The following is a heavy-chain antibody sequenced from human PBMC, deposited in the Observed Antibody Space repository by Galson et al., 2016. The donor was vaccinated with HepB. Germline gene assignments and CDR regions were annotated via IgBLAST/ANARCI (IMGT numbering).Heavy chain of an antibody. V-gene: IGHV3-30*18. Sequence: SLRLSCAASGFTFSNYGMYWVRQAPGKGLEWVAVISYDGSDKFYADSVKGRFTISRDNSKNTLYLQMNSLRTEETAVYYCAKLYSSSLGDDYWGQGTLVTVSS. J-gene: IGHJ4*02. CDR1: GFTFSNYG. CDR2: ISYDGSDK. D-gene: IGHD6-6*01. CDR3: AKLYSSSLGDDY.